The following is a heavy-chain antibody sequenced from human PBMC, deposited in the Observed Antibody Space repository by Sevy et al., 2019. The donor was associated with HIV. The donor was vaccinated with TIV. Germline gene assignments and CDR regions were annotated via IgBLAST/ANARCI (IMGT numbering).Heavy chain of an antibody. CDR2: ISNDGSEK. J-gene: IGHJ6*02. CDR3: ANTRGRYAGSSWLYYCYAMDD. CDR1: GITFTRLG. D-gene: IGHD6-13*01. V-gene: IGHV3-30*18. Sequence: GGSLRLSCAASGITFTRLGMHWVRQAPGKGLEWVAIISNDGSEKEYADSVKGRFTISRDNSKETLYLKMNSLRLEDTAVYYCANTRGRYAGSSWLYYCYAMDDWGQGTTVTVSS.